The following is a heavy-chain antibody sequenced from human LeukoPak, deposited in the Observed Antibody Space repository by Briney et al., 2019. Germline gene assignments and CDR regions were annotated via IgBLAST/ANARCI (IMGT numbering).Heavy chain of an antibody. CDR3: ARDFPAAGEFDY. J-gene: IGHJ4*02. Sequence: ASVKVCCKASGYTFTSYSMHWVRQTPGQGLEWMGINNPSGGSTSYAQKFQGRVTMTRDTSTSTVYMELSSLRSEDTAVYYCARDFPAAGEFDYWGQGTLVTVSS. V-gene: IGHV1-46*01. CDR2: NNPSGGST. CDR1: GYTFTSYS. D-gene: IGHD6-13*01.